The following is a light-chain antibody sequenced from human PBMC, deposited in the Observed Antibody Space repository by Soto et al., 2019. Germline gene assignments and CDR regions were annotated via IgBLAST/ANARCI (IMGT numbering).Light chain of an antibody. Sequence: QSALTQPPSASGSPGQSVTISCTGTSSDVGGYNYVSWYQQHPGKAPKLIIYEVSKGPSGVPDRLSGSKSGNTASLTVSGLQAEDEADYYCSSYAGSNNWVFGGGTKLTVL. CDR2: EVS. CDR3: SSYAGSNNWV. V-gene: IGLV2-8*01. J-gene: IGLJ2*01. CDR1: SSDVGGYNY.